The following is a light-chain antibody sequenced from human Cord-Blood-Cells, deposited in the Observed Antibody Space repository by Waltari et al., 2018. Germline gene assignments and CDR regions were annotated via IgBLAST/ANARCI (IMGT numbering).Light chain of an antibody. CDR1: QDISHY. V-gene: IGKV1-33*01. CDR3: QQYDNLPPLIT. CDR2: DAS. Sequence: DIQMTQSPSSLSASVGDRVTITCQASQDISHYLNWYQQKPGKAPKLLIYDASNLETGVPSRFSGSGSGTDFTFTISSLQPEDIATYYCQQYDNLPPLITFGQGTRLEIK. J-gene: IGKJ5*01.